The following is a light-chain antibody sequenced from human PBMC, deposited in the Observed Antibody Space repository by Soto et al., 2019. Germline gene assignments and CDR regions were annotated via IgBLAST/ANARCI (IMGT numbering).Light chain of an antibody. V-gene: IGKV1-5*01. CDR2: DAS. Sequence: DIQMTQSPSTLSAAVGDSVTISCRASQSISSWLAWYQQKPGKAPKLLIYDASSLESGVPSRFSGSGSGTEFTLTISSLQPDDVATYYCLQFNTFPWTLGQGTKVDIK. CDR1: QSISSW. J-gene: IGKJ1*01. CDR3: LQFNTFPWT.